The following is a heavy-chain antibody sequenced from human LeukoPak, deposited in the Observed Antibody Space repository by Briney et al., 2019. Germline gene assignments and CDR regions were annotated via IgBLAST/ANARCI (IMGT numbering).Heavy chain of an antibody. V-gene: IGHV1-18*01. CDR2: ISAYNGNT. D-gene: IGHD3-16*02. CDR3: ARESRLGNYVWGSYRPKTLDY. J-gene: IGHJ4*02. CDR1: GYTFTSYG. Sequence: ASVKVSCMASGYTFTSYGISWVRQAPGQGLEWMGWISAYNGNTNYAQKLQGRVTMTTDTSTSTAYMELRSLRSDDTAVYYCARESRLGNYVWGSYRPKTLDYWGQGTLVTVSS.